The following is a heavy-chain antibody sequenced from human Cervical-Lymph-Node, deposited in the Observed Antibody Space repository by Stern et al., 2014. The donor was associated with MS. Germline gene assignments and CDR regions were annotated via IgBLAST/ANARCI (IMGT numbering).Heavy chain of an antibody. J-gene: IGHJ4*02. V-gene: IGHV1-46*01. Sequence: QVQLVQSGAEVKKPGASVKVSCKASGYTFTNYYMHWVRQAPGKGLEWMGIINPNGGSTTYAQKFQGRVSMTRDTSTSTVYMELSSLRSEDTAVYYCARDVEVVPAFHFDWWGQGTLVTVSS. CDR3: ARDVEVVPAFHFDW. CDR1: GYTFTNYY. D-gene: IGHD2-2*01. CDR2: INPNGGST.